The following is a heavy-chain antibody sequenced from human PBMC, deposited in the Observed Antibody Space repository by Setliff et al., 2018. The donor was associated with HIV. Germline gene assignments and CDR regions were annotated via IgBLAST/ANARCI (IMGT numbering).Heavy chain of an antibody. CDR2: IYSTGSI. CDR3: ARVPTSSWYVTTQRTKEYFYH. D-gene: IGHD6-13*01. Sequence: SETLSLTCTVSGGSISSYYWSWIRQPAGKGLEWIGRIYSTGSINYNPSLRSGVTMSVDRSKNSFSLRLTSVTAADTAIYYCARVPTSSWYVTTQRTKEYFYHWGQGTLVTVSS. V-gene: IGHV4-4*07. J-gene: IGHJ1*01. CDR1: GGSISSYY.